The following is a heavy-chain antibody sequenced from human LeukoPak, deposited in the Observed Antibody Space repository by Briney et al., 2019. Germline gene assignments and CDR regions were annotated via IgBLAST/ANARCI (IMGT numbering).Heavy chain of an antibody. V-gene: IGHV4-59*08. CDR2: IYYSGST. Sequence: SETLSLTCTVSGGSISSYYWSWIRQPPGKGLEWIGYIYYSGSTNYNPSLKSRVTISVDTSKNKFSLKLSSVTAADTAVYYCARLSNTLTYYYDSSDPNWFDPWGQGTLVTVSS. CDR1: GGSISSYY. D-gene: IGHD3-22*01. J-gene: IGHJ5*02. CDR3: ARLSNTLTYYYDSSDPNWFDP.